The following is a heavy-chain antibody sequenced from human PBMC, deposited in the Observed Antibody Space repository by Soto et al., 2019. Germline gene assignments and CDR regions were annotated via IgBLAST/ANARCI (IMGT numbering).Heavy chain of an antibody. V-gene: IGHV1-2*04. CDR2: INPNSGGT. Sequence: QVQLVQSGAEVKKPGASVKVSCKASGYTFTGYYMHWVRQAPGQGLEWMGWINPNSGGTNYAQKFKGWVTMTRDTSISTAYMELSRLRSDDTAVYYCARSLDYYDSSGYRTHNWFDPWGQGTLVTVSS. CDR3: ARSLDYYDSSGYRTHNWFDP. CDR1: GYTFTGYY. J-gene: IGHJ5*02. D-gene: IGHD3-22*01.